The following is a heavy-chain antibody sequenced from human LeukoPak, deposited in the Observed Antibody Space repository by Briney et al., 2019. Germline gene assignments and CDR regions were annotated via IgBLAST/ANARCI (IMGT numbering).Heavy chain of an antibody. J-gene: IGHJ4*02. CDR1: GFTFSNYA. CDR3: AKRSLGYSYGGNFDY. Sequence: GGSLRLSCAASGFTFSNYAMTWVRQAPGKGLEWVSAISGTGTHTYYADSVGGRFTISRDNSKNTLYLQMNSLRAEDTAVYYCAKRSLGYSYGGNFDYWGQGTLVTVSS. V-gene: IGHV3-23*01. D-gene: IGHD5-18*01. CDR2: ISGTGTHT.